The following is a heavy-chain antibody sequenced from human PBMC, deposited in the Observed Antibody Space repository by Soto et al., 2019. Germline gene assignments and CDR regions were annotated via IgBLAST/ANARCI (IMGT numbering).Heavy chain of an antibody. CDR3: AKCLQIHWNYDAYHI. Sequence: EVKLLESGGGLAQPGGSLRLSCAASGFMLSTYSMSWVRQAPGKGLEWVSHITGSVGVTYYADSVKGRFTISRDTSTNTLYLQMNSLRAEDTALYYCAKCLQIHWNYDAYHIWGQGTMVTVSS. D-gene: IGHD1-7*01. CDR2: ITGSVGVT. J-gene: IGHJ3*02. V-gene: IGHV3-23*01. CDR1: GFMLSTYS.